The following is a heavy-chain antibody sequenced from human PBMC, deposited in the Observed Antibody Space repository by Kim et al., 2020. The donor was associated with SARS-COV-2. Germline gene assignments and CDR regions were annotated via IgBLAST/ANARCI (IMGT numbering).Heavy chain of an antibody. D-gene: IGHD5-18*01. J-gene: IGHJ4*02. Sequence: AQKFQGRVTMTRNTSRSTAYMELSSLRSEDTAVYYCARGRGYSYGWPLDYWGQGTLVTVSS. V-gene: IGHV1-8*01. CDR3: ARGRGYSYGWPLDY.